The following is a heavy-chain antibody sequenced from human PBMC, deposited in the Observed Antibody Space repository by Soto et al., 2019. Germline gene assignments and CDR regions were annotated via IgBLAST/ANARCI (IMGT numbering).Heavy chain of an antibody. J-gene: IGHJ3*02. CDR3: ARDRDGYDAFDI. D-gene: IGHD6-25*01. CDR2: IWYDGSNK. Sequence: QVQLVESGGGVVQPGRSLRLSCAASGFTFSSYGMHWVRQAPGKGLEWVAVIWYDGSNKYYADSVKGRFTISRDNSKNTLYLQMNSLRAEDMAVYYCARDRDGYDAFDIWGQGTMVTVSS. CDR1: GFTFSSYG. V-gene: IGHV3-33*01.